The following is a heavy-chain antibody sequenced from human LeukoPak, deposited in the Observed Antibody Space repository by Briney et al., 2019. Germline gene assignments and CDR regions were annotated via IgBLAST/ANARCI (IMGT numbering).Heavy chain of an antibody. CDR2: IYHSGST. CDR3: ARHITGDETSNWFDP. Sequence: SETLSLTCTVSGGSIRSYYWSWIRQPPGKGLEWIGSIYHSGSTYYNPSLKSRVTISVDTSKNQFSLKLSSVTAADTAVYYCARHITGDETSNWFDPWGQGTLVTVSS. CDR1: GGSIRSYY. J-gene: IGHJ5*02. D-gene: IGHD7-27*01. V-gene: IGHV4-59*08.